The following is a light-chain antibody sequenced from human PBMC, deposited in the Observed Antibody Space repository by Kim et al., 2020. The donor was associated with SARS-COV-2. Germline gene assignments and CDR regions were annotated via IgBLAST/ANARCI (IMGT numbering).Light chain of an antibody. V-gene: IGLV3-19*01. CDR1: SLRSYY. J-gene: IGLJ2*01. CDR2: GKN. Sequence: SSELTQDSAVSVALGQTVRITCQGDSLRSYYASWYQQKPGQAPVLVIYGKNNRPSGIPDRFSGSSSGNTASLTITGAQAEDDADYYCNSRDSSGSVVFGGGTQRPS. CDR3: NSRDSSGSVV.